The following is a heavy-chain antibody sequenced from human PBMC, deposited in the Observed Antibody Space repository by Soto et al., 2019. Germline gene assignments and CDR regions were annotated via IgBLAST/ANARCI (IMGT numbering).Heavy chain of an antibody. CDR1: GYTFTSYD. D-gene: IGHD4-17*01. J-gene: IGHJ6*03. V-gene: IGHV1-8*01. Sequence: ASVKVSCNASGYTFTSYDINWVRQATGQGLEWMGWMNPNSGNTGYAQKFQGRVTMTRNTSISTAYMELSSLRSEDTAVYYCARSPYGDHPSAFYYYYYMDVWGKGTTVTVSS. CDR3: ARSPYGDHPSAFYYYYYMDV. CDR2: MNPNSGNT.